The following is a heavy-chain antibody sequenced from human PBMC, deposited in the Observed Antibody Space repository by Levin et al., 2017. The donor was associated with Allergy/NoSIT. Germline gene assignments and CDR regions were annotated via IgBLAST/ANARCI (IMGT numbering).Heavy chain of an antibody. CDR2: INPSGGST. Sequence: ASVKVSCKASGYTFTSYYMHWVRQAPGQGLEWMGIINPSGGSTSYAQKFQGRVTMTRDTSTSTVYMELSSLRSEDTAVYYCARERRLTVGAPPKRFFSALDYWGQGTLVTVSS. V-gene: IGHV1-46*01. J-gene: IGHJ4*02. D-gene: IGHD4-23*01. CDR3: ARERRLTVGAPPKRFFSALDY. CDR1: GYTFTSYY.